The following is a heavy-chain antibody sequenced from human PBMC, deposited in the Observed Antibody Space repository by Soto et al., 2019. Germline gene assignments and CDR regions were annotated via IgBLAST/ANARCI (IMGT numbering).Heavy chain of an antibody. V-gene: IGHV3-30-3*01. D-gene: IGHD1-1*01. J-gene: IGHJ6*02. CDR1: GFTFSSYA. CDR3: ARDRLRYNWNDFPYYYYGMDV. CDR2: ISYDGSNK. Sequence: QVQLVESGGGVVQPGRSLRLSCAASGFTFSSYAMHWVRQAPGKGLEWVAVISYDGSNKYYADSVKGRFTISRDNSKNTLYLQMNSLRAEVKAVYYCARDRLRYNWNDFPYYYYGMDVWGQGTTVTVSS.